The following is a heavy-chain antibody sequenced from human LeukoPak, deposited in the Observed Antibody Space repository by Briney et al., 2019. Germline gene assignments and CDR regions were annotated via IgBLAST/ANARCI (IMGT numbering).Heavy chain of an antibody. CDR1: GGSFSGYY. CDR2: INHSGST. Sequence: SETLSLTCAVYGGSFSGYYWSWIRQPPGKGLEWIGEINHSGSTNYNPSLKSRVTISVDTSKNQFSLNLSSVTAADTAVYYCARGLSSWTVDYWGQGTLVTVSP. V-gene: IGHV4-34*01. J-gene: IGHJ4*02. D-gene: IGHD6-13*01. CDR3: ARGLSSWTVDY.